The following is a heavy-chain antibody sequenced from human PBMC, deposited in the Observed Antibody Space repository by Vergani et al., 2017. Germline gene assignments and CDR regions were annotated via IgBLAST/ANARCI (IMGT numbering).Heavy chain of an antibody. J-gene: IGHJ4*02. D-gene: IGHD2-15*01. Sequence: VQLLQSEGAVVQPGGSLRLSCVASGFTFSSHAMSWVRQGHGQGLEWVAYVLFDGSNEYYADSVKGRFIVSRDNSNDALYLQMNSLRTDDTAVYYCARDLAYCHEGSCALWGQGSVVTVSS. CDR1: GFTFSSHA. CDR3: ARDLAYCHEGSCAL. CDR2: VLFDGSNE. V-gene: IGHV3-30*02.